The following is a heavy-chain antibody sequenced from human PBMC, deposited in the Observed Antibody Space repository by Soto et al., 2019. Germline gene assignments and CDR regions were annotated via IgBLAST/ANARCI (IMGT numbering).Heavy chain of an antibody. V-gene: IGHV3-23*01. Sequence: EVQLLDSGGGLVQPGGSLRLSCEASGFPFSNYAMNWVRQAPGKGLEWVLGISGGGDNTYYADSVKGRFTISRDNSKNTVFLQMNSLSAEDTAVYYCAKERLARGFDYGGQGTLVTVSS. CDR1: GFPFSNYA. CDR2: ISGGGDNT. CDR3: AKERLARGFDY. J-gene: IGHJ4*02.